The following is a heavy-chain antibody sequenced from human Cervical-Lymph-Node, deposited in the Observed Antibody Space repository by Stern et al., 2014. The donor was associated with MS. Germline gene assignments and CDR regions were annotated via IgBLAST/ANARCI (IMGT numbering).Heavy chain of an antibody. CDR3: VGYRNWYFDL. CDR1: GGSISSSSYY. V-gene: IGHV4-39*01. D-gene: IGHD3-16*02. CDR2: IYYSGST. Sequence: QVQLQESGPGLVKPSETLSLTCTVSGGSISSSSYYWGWIRQPPGKGLEWIGSIYYSGSTYYNPSLKSRVTISVDTSKNQFSRKLSSVTAADTAVYYCVGYRNWYFDLWGRGTLVTVSS. J-gene: IGHJ2*01.